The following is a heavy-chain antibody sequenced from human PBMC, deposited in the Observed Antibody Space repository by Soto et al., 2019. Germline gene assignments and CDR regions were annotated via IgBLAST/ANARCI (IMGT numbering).Heavy chain of an antibody. CDR3: ARDGMITFGGVIVMFDY. CDR2: ISAYKGNT. J-gene: IGHJ4*02. V-gene: IGHV1-18*01. Sequence: QVELVQSGAEVKKPGASVKVSCKASGYTFTSYGISWVRQAPGQGLEWMGWISAYKGNTNYAQKLQGRVTMTTDTSTSTAYMELRSVRADDTAVYYCARDGMITFGGVIVMFDYWGQGTLVTVSS. D-gene: IGHD3-16*02. CDR1: GYTFTSYG.